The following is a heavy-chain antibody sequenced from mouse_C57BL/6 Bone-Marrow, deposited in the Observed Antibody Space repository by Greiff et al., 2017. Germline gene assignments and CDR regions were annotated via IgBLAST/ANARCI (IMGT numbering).Heavy chain of an antibody. CDR2: FEPENGDT. Sequence: VQLKQSGAELVRPGASVNLSCTVSGFYIKDDYMHWVKQRPEQGLVWCGWFEPENGDTEYAPKLQGKVTITADTSSNKAYLQLSSLTSEDTAFYYCTGYDVYYYAMDYWGQGTSVTVSA. J-gene: IGHJ4*01. D-gene: IGHD2-2*01. V-gene: IGHV14-4*01. CDR1: GFYIKDDY. CDR3: TGYDVYYYAMDY.